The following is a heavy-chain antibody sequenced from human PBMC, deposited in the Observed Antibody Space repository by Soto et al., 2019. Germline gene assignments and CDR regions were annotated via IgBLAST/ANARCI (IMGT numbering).Heavy chain of an antibody. V-gene: IGHV3-23*01. Sequence: EVQLLESGGGLVQPGGSLRLSCVVSGFTFSRYAMSWVRQAPGKGLEWVSAIINTGGDTLYAYSVKARFTISRDNFKNTRYLQMNSLRAEDATIYYCAKASGESYPGSRVFDQWGQGTRVTFCS. CDR1: GFTFSRYA. J-gene: IGHJ4*02. CDR3: AKASGESYPGSRVFDQ. CDR2: IINTGGDT. D-gene: IGHD3-10*01.